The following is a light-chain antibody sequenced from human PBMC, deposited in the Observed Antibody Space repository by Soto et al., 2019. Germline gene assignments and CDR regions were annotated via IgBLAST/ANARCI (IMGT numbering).Light chain of an antibody. CDR1: QSIRSY. Sequence: DTQMTQSPSSLFASVGDRVTITFRASQSIRSYLNWYQQKPGKAPKLLSYDASSLESGVPSRFSGSGSGTEFTLTISSLQPDDFATYYCQQYNSYSRTFGQGTKV. J-gene: IGKJ1*01. CDR2: DAS. V-gene: IGKV1-5*01. CDR3: QQYNSYSRT.